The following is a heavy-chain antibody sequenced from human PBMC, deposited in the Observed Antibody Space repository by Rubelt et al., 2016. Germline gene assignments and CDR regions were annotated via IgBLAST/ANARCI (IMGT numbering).Heavy chain of an antibody. Sequence: GESLRLSCAASGFPFSTYAMSWVRQAPGKGLEWVSGISGSGGDTFYADSVKGRFTISRDNSKNTLYLQMSSLRAEDTAVYYCAKVKRAYFDFHDAFDILGQGTKVTVSS. CDR1: GFPFSTYA. CDR3: AKVKRAYFDFHDAFDI. CDR2: ISGSGGDT. D-gene: IGHD3-3*01. V-gene: IGHV3-23*01. J-gene: IGHJ3*02.